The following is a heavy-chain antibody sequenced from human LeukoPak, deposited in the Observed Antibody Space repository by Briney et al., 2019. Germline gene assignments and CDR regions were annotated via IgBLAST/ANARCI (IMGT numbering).Heavy chain of an antibody. D-gene: IGHD5-18*01. V-gene: IGHV1-3*01. J-gene: IGHJ4*02. CDR1: GYTFTSYA. CDR3: ARVPLVDTAMVRSGFDY. CDR2: INAGNGNT. Sequence: ASVKVSCKASGYTFTSYAMHWVRQAPGQRLEWMGWINAGNGNTKYSQKFQGRVTITRDTSASTAYMELSSLRSEDTAVYYCARVPLVDTAMVRSGFDYWGQGTLVTVSS.